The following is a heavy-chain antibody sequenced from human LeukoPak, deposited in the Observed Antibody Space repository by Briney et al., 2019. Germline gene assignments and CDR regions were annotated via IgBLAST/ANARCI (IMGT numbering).Heavy chain of an antibody. CDR1: GFTFSSYA. CDR3: AKSKNYYDSSGCFDY. J-gene: IGHJ4*02. Sequence: GGSLRLSCAASGFTFSSYAMSWVRQAPGKGLEWVSAISGSGGSTYYADSVKGRFTISRDNSKNSLYLQMNSLRTEDTALYYCAKSKNYYDSSGCFDYWGQGTLVTVSS. CDR2: ISGSGGST. V-gene: IGHV3-23*01. D-gene: IGHD3-22*01.